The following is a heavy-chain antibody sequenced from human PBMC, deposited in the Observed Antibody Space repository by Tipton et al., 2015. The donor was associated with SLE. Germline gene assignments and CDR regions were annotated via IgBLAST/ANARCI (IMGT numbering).Heavy chain of an antibody. CDR1: GGSISSYY. CDR2: MYYSGST. D-gene: IGHD1-14*01. Sequence: TLSLTCTVSGGSISSYYWSWIRQSPGKGLECIGYMYYSGSTNTNPSLKSLVTISVDTSKNQFSLKLSSVTAADTAKYYCVRDPALAVTVTYFHRLGQGILVSVSS. CDR3: VRDPALAVTVTYFHR. V-gene: IGHV4-59*01. J-gene: IGHJ4*02.